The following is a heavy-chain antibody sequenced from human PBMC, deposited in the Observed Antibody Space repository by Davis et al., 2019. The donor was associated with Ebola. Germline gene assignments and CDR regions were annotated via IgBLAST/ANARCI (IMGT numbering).Heavy chain of an antibody. J-gene: IGHJ5*02. CDR1: GFTFSDYY. D-gene: IGHD2-8*02. CDR3: ARTVTGGLFVA. V-gene: IGHV3-11*04. Sequence: GGSLRLSCAASGFTFSDYYMSWIRQAPGKGLEWVSYISSSGSAIHNADSVKGRFTISRDNAKNSLYLQMNSLRAEDTAVYYCARTVTGGLFVAWGQGTLVTVSS. CDR2: ISSSGSAI.